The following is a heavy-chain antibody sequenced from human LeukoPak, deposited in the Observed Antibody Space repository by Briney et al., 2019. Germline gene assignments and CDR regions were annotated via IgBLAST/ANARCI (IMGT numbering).Heavy chain of an antibody. D-gene: IGHD3-10*01. CDR2: IIPIFGTA. CDR1: GGTFSSYA. V-gene: IGHV1-69*05. CDR3: ARDYYGSGSYSGWFDP. J-gene: IGHJ5*02. Sequence: SVKVSCKASGGTFSSYAISWVRQAPGQGLEWMGGIIPIFGTANYAQKFQGRVTITTDESTSTAYMELSSLRSEDTAVYYCARDYYGSGSYSGWFDPWGQGTLVTVSS.